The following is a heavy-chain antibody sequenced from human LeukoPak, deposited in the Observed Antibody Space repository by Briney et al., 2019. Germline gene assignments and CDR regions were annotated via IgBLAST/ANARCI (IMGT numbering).Heavy chain of an antibody. CDR2: IYYSGST. Sequence: PSETLSLTCTVSGGSISSSSYYWGWIRQPPGKGMEWIGSIYYSGSTYYNPSLKSRVTISVDTSKNQFSLKLSSVTAADTAVYYCARSDDSSGYYFSYWGQGTLVTVSS. CDR1: GGSISSSSYY. D-gene: IGHD3-22*01. V-gene: IGHV4-39*07. J-gene: IGHJ4*02. CDR3: ARSDDSSGYYFSY.